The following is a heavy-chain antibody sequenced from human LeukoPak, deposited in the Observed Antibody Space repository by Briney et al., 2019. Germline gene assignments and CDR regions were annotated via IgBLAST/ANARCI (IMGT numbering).Heavy chain of an antibody. Sequence: PGGSLRLSCAASGFTFSSNTMSWVRQAPGKGLEWVSGINWNGGSTGYADSVKGRFTISRDNAKNSLYLQMNSLRAEDTALYYCARVAHPYYYYYYMDVWGKGTTVTVSS. CDR1: GFTFSSNT. J-gene: IGHJ6*03. CDR2: INWNGGST. V-gene: IGHV3-20*04. CDR3: ARVAHPYYYYYYMDV.